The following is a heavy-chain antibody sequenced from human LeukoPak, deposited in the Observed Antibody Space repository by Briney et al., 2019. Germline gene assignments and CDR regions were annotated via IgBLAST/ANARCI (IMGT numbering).Heavy chain of an antibody. CDR1: GFTFNSYH. CDR2: TSVRSDAI. Sequence: GGSLRLSCAASGFTFNSYHMDWVRQAPGKGLGWFSYTSVRSDAIYYADSVTGRFTSSRDNARNTLYLQMNSRRDEDTAGYYGARDSGGGYAMDVWGQGTTVTVSS. D-gene: IGHD3-10*01. CDR3: ARDSGGGYAMDV. J-gene: IGHJ6*02. V-gene: IGHV3-48*02.